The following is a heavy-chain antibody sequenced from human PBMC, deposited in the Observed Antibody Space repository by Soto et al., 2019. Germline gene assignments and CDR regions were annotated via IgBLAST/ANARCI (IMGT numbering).Heavy chain of an antibody. Sequence: SETLSLTCAVSGGSIRSYYWTWIRQPPGKGLEWLGNIYYTGSTNYNPSLKSRLSISVDTSKNQLSLRLTSVTAADTAVYYCARIEVFYDSSGYYFNNFDYWGPGTLVTVSS. D-gene: IGHD3-22*01. CDR3: ARIEVFYDSSGYYFNNFDY. V-gene: IGHV4-59*01. J-gene: IGHJ4*02. CDR1: GGSIRSYY. CDR2: IYYTGST.